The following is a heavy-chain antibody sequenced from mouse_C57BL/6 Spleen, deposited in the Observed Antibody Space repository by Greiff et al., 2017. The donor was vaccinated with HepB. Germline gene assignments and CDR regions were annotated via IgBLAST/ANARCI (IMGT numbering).Heavy chain of an antibody. CDR2: IYPGDGDT. CDR1: GYAFSSSW. D-gene: IGHD2-4*01. CDR3: ARSLYDYDETADY. V-gene: IGHV1-82*01. Sequence: QVQLQQSGPELVKPGASVKISCKASGYAFSSSWMNWVKQRPGKGLEWIGRIYPGDGDTNYNGKFKGKATLTADKSSSTAYMQLSSLTSEDSAVYFCARSLYDYDETADYWGQGTTLTVSS. J-gene: IGHJ2*01.